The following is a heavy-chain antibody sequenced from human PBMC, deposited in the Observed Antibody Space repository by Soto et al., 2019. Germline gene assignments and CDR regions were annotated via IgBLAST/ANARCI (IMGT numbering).Heavy chain of an antibody. CDR2: IYPSGIT. J-gene: IGHJ4*02. CDR3: EREEYKRGDTNPLFDY. CDR1: GGSISGSNW. Sequence: SETLSLTCAVSGGSISGSNWWTWVRLPPGKGLEWIGEIYPSGITNYSPSLKSRVTMSVDKSKNQFSLKLNSVTAAETAMYYCEREEYKRGDTNPLFDYWGQGTLVTVSS. D-gene: IGHD1-26*01. V-gene: IGHV4-4*02.